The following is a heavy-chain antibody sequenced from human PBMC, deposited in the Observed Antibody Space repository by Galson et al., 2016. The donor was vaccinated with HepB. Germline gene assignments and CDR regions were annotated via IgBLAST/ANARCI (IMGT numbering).Heavy chain of an antibody. CDR2: IYSSVST. D-gene: IGHD4-23*01. CDR3: ARVVYAGYPILGYYFDS. CDR1: GGSISGYY. Sequence: SETLSLTCTVSGGSISGYYWSWIRQPPGKGLEWIAYIYSSVSTNYNPSLKSRVTISIDASKNQFSLKLNSVTAADTAVYFCARVVYAGYPILGYYFDSWGQGTLVTVSS. V-gene: IGHV4-4*08. J-gene: IGHJ4*02.